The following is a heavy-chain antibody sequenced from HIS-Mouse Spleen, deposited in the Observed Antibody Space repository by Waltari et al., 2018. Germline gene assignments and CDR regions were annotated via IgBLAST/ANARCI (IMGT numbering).Heavy chain of an antibody. Sequence: QVQLQESGPGLVKPSQTLSRTCTVPGGPISSGCYYWSWIRQHPGTGLEWIGYIYYSGSTYYNPSLKSRVTISVDTSKNQFSLKLSSVTAADTAVYYCARSPYYDFWSGYSDNWFDPWGQGTLVTVSS. J-gene: IGHJ5*02. D-gene: IGHD3-3*01. CDR1: GGPISSGCYY. V-gene: IGHV4-31*03. CDR3: ARSPYYDFWSGYSDNWFDP. CDR2: IYYSGST.